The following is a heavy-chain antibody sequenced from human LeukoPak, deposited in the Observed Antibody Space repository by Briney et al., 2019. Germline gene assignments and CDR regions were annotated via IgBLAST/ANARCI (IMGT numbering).Heavy chain of an antibody. J-gene: IGHJ4*02. CDR3: ARVGGSGSPFDY. D-gene: IGHD3-10*01. Sequence: PSETLSLTCTVSGGSISSGGYYWSWIRQHPRTGLEWIGYIYYSGSTYYNPSLKSRVTISVDTSKNQFSLKLSSVTAADTAVYYCARVGGSGSPFDYWGQGTLVTVSS. V-gene: IGHV4-31*03. CDR2: IYYSGST. CDR1: GGSISSGGYY.